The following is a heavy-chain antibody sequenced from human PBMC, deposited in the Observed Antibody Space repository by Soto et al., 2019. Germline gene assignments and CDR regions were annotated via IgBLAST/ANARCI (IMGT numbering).Heavy chain of an antibody. D-gene: IGHD3-22*01. CDR1: AGTFSSFA. CDR2: IIPIFDTA. V-gene: IGHV1-69*12. Sequence: QVQLVQSGAEVKKPGSSVKVSCKASAGTFSSFAITWVRQAPGQGPEWMGEIIPIFDTANYAQKFQGRVTITANESTSTAYRELSSLSSEDTAVYYCARDRGPSSGYYPYWFDPWGQGTLVTVSS. CDR3: ARDRGPSSGYYPYWFDP. J-gene: IGHJ5*02.